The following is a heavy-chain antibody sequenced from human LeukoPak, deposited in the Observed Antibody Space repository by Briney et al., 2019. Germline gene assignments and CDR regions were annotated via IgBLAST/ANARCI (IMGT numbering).Heavy chain of an antibody. J-gene: IGHJ3*02. V-gene: IGHV4-38-2*01. D-gene: IGHD3-3*01. CDR2: IYHSGST. CDR3: ARANQNVLRFLEWLSAFDI. CDR1: GYSISSGYY. Sequence: SETLSLTCAVSGYSISSGYYWGWIRQPPGKGLEWIGSIYHSGSTHYNPSLKSRVTISVDTSKNQFSLKLSSVTAADTAVYYCARANQNVLRFLEWLSAFDIWGQGTMVTVSS.